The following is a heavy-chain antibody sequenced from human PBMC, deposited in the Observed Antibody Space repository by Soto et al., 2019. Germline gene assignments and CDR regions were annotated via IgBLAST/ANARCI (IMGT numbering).Heavy chain of an antibody. V-gene: IGHV3-30*18. J-gene: IGHJ3*02. Sequence: GGSLRLSCAASGFTFSSYGVHWVRQAPGKGLEWVAVISYDGSNKYYADSVKGRFTISRDNSKNTLYLQMNSLRAEDTAVYYCAKGAPDYDSSGYALDDAFDIWGQGTMVTV. CDR2: ISYDGSNK. D-gene: IGHD3-22*01. CDR3: AKGAPDYDSSGYALDDAFDI. CDR1: GFTFSSYG.